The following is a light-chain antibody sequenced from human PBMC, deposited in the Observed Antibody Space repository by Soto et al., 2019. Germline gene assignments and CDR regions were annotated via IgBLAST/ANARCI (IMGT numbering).Light chain of an antibody. CDR1: QAISGY. V-gene: IGKV1-39*01. Sequence: DIQMTQSPASLSASVGDRVTVSCRAGQAISGYLNWYQQKPGKASTLLIFAASTLQSGVPSRFSGSGSGTDFTLTINNLQTEDSATYFCQQTNPIPFTVRPGTKV. CDR2: AAS. CDR3: QQTNPIPFT. J-gene: IGKJ3*01.